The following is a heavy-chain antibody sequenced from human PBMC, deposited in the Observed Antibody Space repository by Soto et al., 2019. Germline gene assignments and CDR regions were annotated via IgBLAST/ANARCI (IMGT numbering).Heavy chain of an antibody. V-gene: IGHV3-33*01. CDR1: GFTFSSYG. CDR2: IWYDGSNK. J-gene: IGHJ6*02. D-gene: IGHD2-15*01. Sequence: GGSLRLSCAASGFTFSSYGMHWVRQAPGKGLEWVAVIWYDGSNKYYADSVKGRFTISRDNSKNTLYLQMNSLRAEDTAVYYCARDNRLYCSGGSCYFSYYYGMDVWGQGTTVTVSS. CDR3: ARDNRLYCSGGSCYFSYYYGMDV.